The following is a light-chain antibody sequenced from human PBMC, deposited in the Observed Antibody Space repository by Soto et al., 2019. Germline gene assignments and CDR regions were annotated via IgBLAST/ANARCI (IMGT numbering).Light chain of an antibody. Sequence: IRMTQSPSSFSASTGYRFTITCRASQSISVWLAWYQQKPGKAPNLLIHKASTLESGVPSRFSGSGSGTDFTLTISRLEPEDFAVYYCQQYGSSGTFGQGTKVDIK. V-gene: IGKV1-5*03. CDR3: QQYGSSGT. J-gene: IGKJ1*01. CDR2: KAS. CDR1: QSISVW.